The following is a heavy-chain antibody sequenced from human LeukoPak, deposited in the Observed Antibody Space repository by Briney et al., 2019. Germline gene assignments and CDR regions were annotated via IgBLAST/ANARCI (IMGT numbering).Heavy chain of an antibody. D-gene: IGHD3-22*01. Sequence: SETLSLTCTVSGGSISSYYWSWIRQPPGKGLEWIGYIYHSGSTYYNPSLKSRVTISVDRSKNQFSLKLSSVTAADTAVYYCARVRANYYDSSGPEDYWGQGTLVTVSS. CDR3: ARVRANYYDSSGPEDY. J-gene: IGHJ4*02. CDR2: IYHSGST. V-gene: IGHV4-59*12. CDR1: GGSISSYY.